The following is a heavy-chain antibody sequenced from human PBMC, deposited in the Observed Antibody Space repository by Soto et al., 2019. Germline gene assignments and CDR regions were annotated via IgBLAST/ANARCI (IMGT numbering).Heavy chain of an antibody. J-gene: IGHJ4*02. CDR3: ARPRRGSSWIFDY. CDR1: VFTFISYW. V-gene: IGHV3-7*01. Sequence: GGSLRLSCASSVFTFISYWMSWVRQAPGKGLEWVANIKQDGSEKYYVDSVKGRFTISRDNAKNSLYLQMNSLRAEDTAVYYCARPRRGSSWIFDYWGQGTLVTVSS. D-gene: IGHD6-13*01. CDR2: IKQDGSEK.